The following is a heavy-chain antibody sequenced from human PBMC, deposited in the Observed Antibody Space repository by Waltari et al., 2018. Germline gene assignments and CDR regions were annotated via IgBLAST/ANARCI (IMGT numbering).Heavy chain of an antibody. J-gene: IGHJ4*02. CDR1: GGSISSSSYY. Sequence: QLQLQESGPGLVKPSETLSLTCTVSGGSISSSSYYWGWVRQPPGKGLEWIGSIYYSGSTYYNPSLKSRGTISVDTSKNQFSLGVSSVTAADTAVFYCARMVRGYCSSTSCHTDHWGQGTLVTVSS. CDR3: ARMVRGYCSSTSCHTDH. D-gene: IGHD2-2*01. CDR2: IYYSGST. V-gene: IGHV4-39*07.